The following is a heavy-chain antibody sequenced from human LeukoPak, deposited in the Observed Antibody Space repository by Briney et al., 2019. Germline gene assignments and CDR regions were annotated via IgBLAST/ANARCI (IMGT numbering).Heavy chain of an antibody. D-gene: IGHD3-22*01. Sequence: SETLSLTCTVSGGSISSGSYYWSWIRQPAGKGLEWIGRIYTSGSTNYNPSLKSRVTISVDTSKNQFSLKLSSVTAADTAVYYCARDYSSGSDDAFDIWGQGTMVTVSS. CDR3: ARDYSSGSDDAFDI. V-gene: IGHV4-61*02. J-gene: IGHJ3*02. CDR2: IYTSGST. CDR1: GGSISSGSYY.